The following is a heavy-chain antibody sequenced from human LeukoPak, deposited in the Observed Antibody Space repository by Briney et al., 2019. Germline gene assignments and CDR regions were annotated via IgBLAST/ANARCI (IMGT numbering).Heavy chain of an antibody. CDR3: ARIYYDSSGYRLFDY. Sequence: GGSLRLSCAASGFTFSAHWMSWVRQAPGKGLEWVANINEDGSEEYYVDSVKGRFTISRDNAKNSLYLQMNSLRAEDTALYYCARIYYDSSGYRLFDYWGQGTLVTVSS. CDR2: INEDGSEE. V-gene: IGHV3-7*02. CDR1: GFTFSAHW. J-gene: IGHJ4*02. D-gene: IGHD3-22*01.